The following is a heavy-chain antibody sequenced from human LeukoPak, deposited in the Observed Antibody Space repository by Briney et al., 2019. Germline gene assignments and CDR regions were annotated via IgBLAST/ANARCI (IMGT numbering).Heavy chain of an antibody. V-gene: IGHV3-30*04. D-gene: IGHD3-9*01. J-gene: IGHJ3*02. CDR1: GFTFSSYA. Sequence: GRSLRLSCAASGFTFSSYAMHWVRQAPGKGLEWVAVISYDGSNKYYADSVKGRFTISRDNSKNTLYLQMNSLRAEDTAVYYCARARLRYFDYDAFDIWGQGTMVTVSS. CDR3: ARARLRYFDYDAFDI. CDR2: ISYDGSNK.